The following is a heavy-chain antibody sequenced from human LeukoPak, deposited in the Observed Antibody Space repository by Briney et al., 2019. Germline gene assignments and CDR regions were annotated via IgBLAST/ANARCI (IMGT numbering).Heavy chain of an antibody. D-gene: IGHD1-20*01. CDR1: GYSFINSG. CDR3: ARDHNWNPLVY. Sequence: ASVKVSCKASGYSFINSGISWVRQAPGQGLEWMGWISTYNANTKYAQNLQGRVTMTTDTSTSTAYMELRGLRSDDTAVYYCARDHNWNPLVYWGQGTLVTFSS. V-gene: IGHV1-18*01. J-gene: IGHJ4*02. CDR2: ISTYNANT.